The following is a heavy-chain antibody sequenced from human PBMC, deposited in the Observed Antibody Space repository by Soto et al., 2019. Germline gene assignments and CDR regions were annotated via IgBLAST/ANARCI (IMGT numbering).Heavy chain of an antibody. Sequence: SETLSLTCTVSGGSISSYYWSWIRQAPGKGLEWIGYIYYSGSTNHNPSLKSRVTISVDTSRKQFSLKLSSVTAADTAVYYCARLDLIRGVEDFWGQGTLVTVPQ. CDR3: ARLDLIRGVEDF. V-gene: IGHV4-59*08. D-gene: IGHD3-10*01. CDR1: GGSISSYY. CDR2: IYYSGST. J-gene: IGHJ4*02.